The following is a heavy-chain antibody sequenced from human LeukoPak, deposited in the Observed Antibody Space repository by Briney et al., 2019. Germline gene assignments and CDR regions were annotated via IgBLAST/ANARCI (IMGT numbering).Heavy chain of an antibody. V-gene: IGHV3-33*06. D-gene: IGHD6-13*01. CDR1: GFTFSSYG. CDR3: AKKGSSSWYVDY. Sequence: GGSLRLSCAASGFTFSSYGMHWVRQAPGKGLEWVAVIWYDGSNKYYADSGGGRFAISGDNSKNALYLQMNSLRAEDTAGYYCAKKGSSSWYVDYWGQGTLVTVSS. CDR2: IWYDGSNK. J-gene: IGHJ4*02.